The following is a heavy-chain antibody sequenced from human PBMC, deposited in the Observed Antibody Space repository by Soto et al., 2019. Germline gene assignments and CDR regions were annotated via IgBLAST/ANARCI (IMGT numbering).Heavy chain of an antibody. CDR2: IYYSGST. CDR3: AVTTRNSNGEGYWFDP. Sequence: ETLYLPFTVSGGAIGSYHWRWIRQPPGKGLEWIGSIYYSGSTNYNPSLKSRVTISVDTSKNQFSLKLRSVTAADTAVYYCAVTTRNSNGEGYWFDPWGQGTLVTGSS. J-gene: IGHJ5*02. V-gene: IGHV4-59*01. D-gene: IGHD5-18*01. CDR1: GGAIGSYH.